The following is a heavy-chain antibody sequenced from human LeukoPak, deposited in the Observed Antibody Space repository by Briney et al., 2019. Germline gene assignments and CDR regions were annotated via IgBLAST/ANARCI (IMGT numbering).Heavy chain of an antibody. CDR2: ISGSGGST. CDR3: AKAYYYDSSAYYSGRLMYFEH. J-gene: IGHJ1*01. CDR1: GFTFSSYA. V-gene: IGHV3-23*01. D-gene: IGHD3-22*01. Sequence: GGSLRLSCAASGFTFSSYAMSWVRQAPGKGLEWVSGISGSGGSTYYADSVKGRFTISRDNSKNTLYLQMNSLRAEDTAVYYCAKAYYYDSSAYYSGRLMYFEHWGQGTLVTVSS.